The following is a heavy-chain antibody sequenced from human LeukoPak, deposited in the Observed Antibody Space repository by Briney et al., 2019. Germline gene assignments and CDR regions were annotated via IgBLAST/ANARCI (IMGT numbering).Heavy chain of an antibody. CDR3: AKDSRWELLACGGDCYRDHFDY. CDR1: GFTVSSNY. Sequence: GGSLRLSCAASGFTVSSNYMSWVRQAPGKGLEWVSVIYSGGSTYYADSVKGRFTISRDNSKNTLYLQMNSLRAEDTAVYYCAKDSRWELLACGGDCYRDHFDYWGQGTLVTVSS. D-gene: IGHD2-21*01. J-gene: IGHJ4*02. CDR2: IYSGGST. V-gene: IGHV3-53*01.